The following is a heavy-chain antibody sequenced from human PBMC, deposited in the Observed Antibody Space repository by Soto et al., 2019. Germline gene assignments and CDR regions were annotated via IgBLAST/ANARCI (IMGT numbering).Heavy chain of an antibody. Sequence: PGGSLRLSCAASGFTFSSYAMHWVRQAPGKGLEWVAVISYDGSNKYYADSVKGRFTISRDNSKNTLYLQMNSLRAEDTAVYYCAGHDSSGYYYFDCWGQGTLVPVYS. CDR3: AGHDSSGYYYFDC. V-gene: IGHV3-30-3*01. CDR1: GFTFSSYA. J-gene: IGHJ4*02. CDR2: ISYDGSNK. D-gene: IGHD3-22*01.